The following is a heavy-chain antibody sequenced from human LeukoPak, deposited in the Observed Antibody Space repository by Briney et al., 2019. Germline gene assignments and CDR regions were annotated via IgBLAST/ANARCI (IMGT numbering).Heavy chain of an antibody. CDR1: GYSFTNYW. CDR3: ARYSGYDFHYYYYGMDV. D-gene: IGHD5-12*01. Sequence: GESLKISCKGSGYSFTNYWIGWVRQAPGQGLEWMGWISAYNGNTNYAQKLQGRVTMTTDTSTSIAYMELRSLRSDDTAVYYCARYSGYDFHYYYYGMDVWGQGTTVTVSS. CDR2: ISAYNGNT. V-gene: IGHV1-18*04. J-gene: IGHJ6*02.